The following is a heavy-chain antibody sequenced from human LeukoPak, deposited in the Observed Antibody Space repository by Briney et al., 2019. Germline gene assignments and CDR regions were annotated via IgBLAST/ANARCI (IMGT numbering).Heavy chain of an antibody. CDR3: AKDGGLTVTTHDAFDI. CDR1: GFTFSNYG. Sequence: PGRSLRLSCAASGFTFSNYGMHWVRQAPGKGLEWVAVISYDGSNKYYVDSVKGRFTISRDNSKNTFYLQMISLRAEDTAVYYCAKDGGLTVTTHDAFDIWGQGTVVTVSS. CDR2: ISYDGSNK. V-gene: IGHV3-30*18. J-gene: IGHJ3*02. D-gene: IGHD4-17*01.